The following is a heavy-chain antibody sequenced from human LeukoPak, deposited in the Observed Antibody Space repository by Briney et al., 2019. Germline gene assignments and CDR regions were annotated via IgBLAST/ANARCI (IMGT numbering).Heavy chain of an antibody. J-gene: IGHJ4*02. CDR2: ISSSSSYI. CDR1: GITFSSYS. V-gene: IGHV3-21*01. CDR3: ARSSGYYDSSGYYLLWYFDY. Sequence: GGSLRLSCAASGITFSSYSMNWVRQAPGKGLEWVSSISSSSSYIYYADSVKGRFTISRDNAKNSLYLQMNSLRAEDTAVYYCARSSGYYDSSGYYLLWYFDYWGQGTLVTVSS. D-gene: IGHD3-22*01.